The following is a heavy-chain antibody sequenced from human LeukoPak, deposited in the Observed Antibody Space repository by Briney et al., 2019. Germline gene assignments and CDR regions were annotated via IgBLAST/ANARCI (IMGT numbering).Heavy chain of an antibody. CDR2: IYHSGST. CDR1: GYSISSGYY. CDR3: ARLPPLIVVVPAANGYNWFDP. Sequence: SETLFLTCAVSGYSISSGYYWGWIRQPPGKGLEWIGSIYHSGSTYYNPSLKSRVTISVDTSKNQFSLKLSSVTAADTAVYYCARLPPLIVVVPAANGYNWFDPWGQGTLVTVSS. D-gene: IGHD2-2*01. J-gene: IGHJ5*02. V-gene: IGHV4-38-2*01.